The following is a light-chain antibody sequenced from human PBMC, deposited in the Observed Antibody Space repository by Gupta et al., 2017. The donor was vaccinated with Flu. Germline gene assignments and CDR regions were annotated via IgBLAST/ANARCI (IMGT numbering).Light chain of an antibody. J-gene: IGLJ3*02. Sequence: QSALTQPASVSGSPGQSITISCIGTSSDIGGYNYVSWYQQHPGKAPKLMIFDVNQRPAGVASRFSGSKSVDTASLTISGLQEEDEAEYYCSSYASSGSLVFGGGTKLTVL. CDR2: DVN. CDR3: SSYASSGSLV. CDR1: SSDIGGYNY. V-gene: IGLV2-14*03.